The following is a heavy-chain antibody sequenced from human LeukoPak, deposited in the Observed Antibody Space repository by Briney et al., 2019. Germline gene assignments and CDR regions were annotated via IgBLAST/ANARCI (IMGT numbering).Heavy chain of an antibody. Sequence: SETLSLTCTVSGGSISSYYWGWIRQPPGKGLEWIGSIYHSGSTYYNPSLKSRVTISVDTSKNQFSLNLSSVTAADTAVYYCARESYYYGSGTYQYYFDSWGQGTLVTVSS. D-gene: IGHD3-10*01. V-gene: IGHV4-39*07. CDR1: GGSISSYY. CDR3: ARESYYYGSGTYQYYFDS. CDR2: IYHSGST. J-gene: IGHJ4*02.